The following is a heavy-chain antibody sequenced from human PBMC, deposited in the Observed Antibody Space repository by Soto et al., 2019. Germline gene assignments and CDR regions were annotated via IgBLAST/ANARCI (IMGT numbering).Heavy chain of an antibody. V-gene: IGHV1-18*01. Sequence: QVQLVQSGDEVKKPGASVKVSCKASGYIFVNYGIAWVRQAPGQGLEWMGWISPYTGNTHSATKVQGRLTMTTDTSTSTAYMDLGCLTSDDTAVYLCVMVNHYVSPTSHDVWGQGTTVTVSS. J-gene: IGHJ6*02. CDR1: GYIFVNYG. D-gene: IGHD3-16*01. CDR2: ISPYTGNT. CDR3: VMVNHYVSPTSHDV.